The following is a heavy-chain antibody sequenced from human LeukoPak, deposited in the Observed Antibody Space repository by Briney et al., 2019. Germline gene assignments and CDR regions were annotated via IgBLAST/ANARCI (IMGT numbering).Heavy chain of an antibody. CDR2: IKQDGSEK. CDR1: GFTFSSYW. J-gene: IGHJ4*02. D-gene: IGHD2-15*01. CDR3: ARRYCSGGSCYSLFDY. V-gene: IGHV3-7*03. Sequence: AGGSLRLSCTASGFTFSSYWMSWVRQAPGKGLEWVANIKQDGSEKYYVDSVKGRFTISRDNAKNSLYLQMNSLRAEDTALYYCARRYCSGGSCYSLFDYWGQGTLVTVSS.